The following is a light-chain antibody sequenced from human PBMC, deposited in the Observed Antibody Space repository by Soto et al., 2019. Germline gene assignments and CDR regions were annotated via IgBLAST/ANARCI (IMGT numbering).Light chain of an antibody. CDR2: WAT. CDR3: QQYYTAATWT. J-gene: IGKJ1*01. CDR1: QTILYSSNNKNY. V-gene: IGKV4-1*01. Sequence: DIVMTQSPDSLAVSLGERATINCKSSQTILYSSNNKNYLAWFLQKPGQPPKLLIYWATTRESGVPDRFIGSGSETDFPRTVSSLEAEGVAIYYCQQYYTAATWTFGQGTKVDIK.